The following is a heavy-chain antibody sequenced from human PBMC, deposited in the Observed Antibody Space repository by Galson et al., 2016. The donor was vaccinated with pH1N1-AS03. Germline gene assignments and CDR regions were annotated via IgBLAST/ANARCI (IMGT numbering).Heavy chain of an antibody. CDR2: IYPADSST. D-gene: IGHD3-3*01. CDR1: GYTFSNHW. J-gene: IGHJ6*02. CDR3: ARQQDGRGSGLEWLFWYGMDV. Sequence: QSGAEVKKPGESLKISCKVSGYTFSNHWIGWVRQMPGKGLEWMGIIYPADSSTTYSPSFQGQVTISADQSISTAYLQWCSLRASDTAMYFCARQQDGRGSGLEWLFWYGMDVWGQGTTVIVSS. V-gene: IGHV5-51*01.